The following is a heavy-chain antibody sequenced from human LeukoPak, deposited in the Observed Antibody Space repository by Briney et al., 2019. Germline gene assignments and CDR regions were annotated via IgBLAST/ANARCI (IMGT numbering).Heavy chain of an antibody. J-gene: IGHJ5*02. CDR2: ISYDGSDK. CDR1: GLTFSSYG. CDR3: ARIRRFPNWFDP. V-gene: IGHV3-30*03. D-gene: IGHD2-21*01. Sequence: GGSLRLSCAASGLTFSSYGMHGVRQAPGKGLEWVAVISYDGSDKYYADSVKGRFTISRDNSKNTLYLQMNSLRAEDTAVYYCARIRRFPNWFDPWGQGTLVTVSS.